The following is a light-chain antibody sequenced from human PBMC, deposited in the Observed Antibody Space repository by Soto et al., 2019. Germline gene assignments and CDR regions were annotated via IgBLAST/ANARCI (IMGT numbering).Light chain of an antibody. J-gene: IGKJ2*01. CDR3: QQSYNTPYP. Sequence: DIQMTQSPSSLSASPGDRVTITCRAGQTISTHLSWYHQRPGKTPNLLIYGGYFLQSGVPSRFSGSGSGTEFTLTISSLQPEDFGPYFCQQSYNTPYPFGQGTKLEI. CDR1: QTISTH. CDR2: GGY. V-gene: IGKV1-39*01.